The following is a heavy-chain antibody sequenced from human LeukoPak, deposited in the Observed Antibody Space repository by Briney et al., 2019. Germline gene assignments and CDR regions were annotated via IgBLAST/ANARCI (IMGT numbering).Heavy chain of an antibody. D-gene: IGHD5-24*01. CDR1: GFSLNTSGVG. V-gene: IGHV2-5*02. J-gene: IGHJ4*02. CDR2: IYWDDDK. CDR3: AHVSVEMATFAFDY. Sequence: SGPTLVKPTETLTLTCTFSGFSLNTSGVGVGWIRQPPGKALEWLALIYWDDDKRYSPSLKSRLTITKDTSKNQVVLTMTNMDPEYTATYYYAHVSVEMATFAFDYWGQGTLVTVSS.